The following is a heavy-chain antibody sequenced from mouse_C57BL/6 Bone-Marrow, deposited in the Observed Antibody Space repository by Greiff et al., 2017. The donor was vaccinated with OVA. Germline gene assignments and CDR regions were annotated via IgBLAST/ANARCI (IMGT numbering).Heavy chain of an antibody. J-gene: IGHJ1*03. Sequence: VQLQQSGPGLVQPSQSLSITCTVSGFSLTSYGVHWVRQSPGKGLEWLGVIWSGGSTDYNAAFISRLSISKDNSKSQVFFKMNSLQADDTAIDYCARSGDGYCDDWGTGTTVTVSA. CDR1: GFSLTSYG. CDR2: IWSGGST. D-gene: IGHD3-3*01. CDR3: ARSGDGYCDD. V-gene: IGHV2-2*01.